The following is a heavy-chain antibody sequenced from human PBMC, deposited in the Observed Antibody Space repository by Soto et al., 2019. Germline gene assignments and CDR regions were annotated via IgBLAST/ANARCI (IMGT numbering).Heavy chain of an antibody. V-gene: IGHV1-18*01. D-gene: IGHD3-9*01. J-gene: IGHJ5*02. CDR3: ATDILTGYYSQGLDP. CDR1: GYTFTSYG. Sequence: ASVKVSCKASGYTFTSYGISWVRQAPGQGLEWMGWISAYNGSTNYAQKLQGRVTMTTDTSTGTAYMELRSLRSDDTAVYYCATDILTGYYSQGLDPWGQGTLVTVSS. CDR2: ISAYNGST.